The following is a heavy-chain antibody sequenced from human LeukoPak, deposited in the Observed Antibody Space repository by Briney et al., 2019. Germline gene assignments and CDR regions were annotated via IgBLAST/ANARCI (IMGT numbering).Heavy chain of an antibody. CDR2: IYHSGST. CDR3: ARVVASTSIDF. V-gene: IGHV4-38-2*02. D-gene: IGHD2-15*01. Sequence: PSETLSLTCTVSGYSISSGYYWGWIRQPPGKWLEWIGSIYHSGSTYYNPSLKSRVTLSVDPSNNRFSLKVTSVTAADTAIYYCARVVASTSIDFWGQGTLVTVSS. CDR1: GYSISSGYY. J-gene: IGHJ4*02.